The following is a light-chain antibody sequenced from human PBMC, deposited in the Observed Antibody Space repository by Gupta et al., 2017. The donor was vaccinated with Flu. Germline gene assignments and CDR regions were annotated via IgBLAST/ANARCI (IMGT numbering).Light chain of an antibody. CDR1: QTISVY. V-gene: IGKV1-39*01. CDR3: QQSYSTLYT. Sequence: DIQMIQSPHSPSASVGDRVTITCRASQTISVYLNWYQQKPGKAPKFLIYAASSLQSGVPSRFSGSGSGTDFTLTISNLQPEDFATYYCQQSYSTLYTFGQGTKLEIK. CDR2: AAS. J-gene: IGKJ2*01.